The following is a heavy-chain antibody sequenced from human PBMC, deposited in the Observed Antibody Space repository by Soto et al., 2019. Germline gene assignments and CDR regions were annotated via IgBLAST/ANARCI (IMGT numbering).Heavy chain of an antibody. V-gene: IGHV1-18*01. J-gene: IGHJ5*02. Sequence: ASVKVSCKASGYTFTSYAISWVRQAPGQGLEWMGWISAYNGNANYAQKLQGRVTITTDTSTSTAYMELSSLRSEDTAVYYCAISDVERCSGGSCYRLCWFDPWGQGTLVTVSS. CDR1: GYTFTSYA. CDR3: AISDVERCSGGSCYRLCWFDP. CDR2: ISAYNGNA. D-gene: IGHD2-15*01.